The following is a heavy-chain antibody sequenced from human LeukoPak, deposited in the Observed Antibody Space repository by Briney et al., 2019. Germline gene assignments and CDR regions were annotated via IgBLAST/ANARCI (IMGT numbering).Heavy chain of an antibody. CDR3: ARLKYYDSTGYSPGYYMDV. CDR1: GGPIINYY. J-gene: IGHJ6*03. CDR2: IYITGST. D-gene: IGHD3-22*01. Sequence: SETLSLTCSVAGGPIINYYWSWIRQSAGTGLEWVGRIYITGSTTYNPSLQSRLSMSVDTSKNQFSLRLRSVSAADTAVYYCARLKYYDSTGYSPGYYMDVWGKGITVTVSS. V-gene: IGHV4-4*07.